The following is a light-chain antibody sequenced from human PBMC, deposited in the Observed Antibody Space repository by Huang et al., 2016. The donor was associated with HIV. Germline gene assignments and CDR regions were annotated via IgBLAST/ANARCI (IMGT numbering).Light chain of an antibody. J-gene: IGKJ2*01. V-gene: IGKV1-39*01. Sequence: DIQMTQAPPSLSAAVGDRVIITCRASQIINKYLNWYQQIPGRAPKLLISGASSLQGGVSSRFSGSGSGTDFTLTIRDLQPEDTATYHCQQSYNIPRTFGQGTLLEI. CDR1: QIINKY. CDR2: GAS. CDR3: QQSYNIPRT.